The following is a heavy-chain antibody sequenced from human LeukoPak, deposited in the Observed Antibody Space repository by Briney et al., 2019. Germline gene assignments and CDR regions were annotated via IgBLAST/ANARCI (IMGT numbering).Heavy chain of an antibody. CDR2: ISGSGGST. J-gene: IGHJ4*02. D-gene: IGHD6-19*01. CDR3: ARGDSSGWYFDY. V-gene: IGHV3-23*01. Sequence: GGSLRLSCAASGFTFSSYGMSWVRQAPGKGLEWVSAISGSGGSTYYADSVKGRFTISRDNAKNSLYLQMNSLRAEDTAVYYCARGDSSGWYFDYWGQGTLVTVSS. CDR1: GFTFSSYG.